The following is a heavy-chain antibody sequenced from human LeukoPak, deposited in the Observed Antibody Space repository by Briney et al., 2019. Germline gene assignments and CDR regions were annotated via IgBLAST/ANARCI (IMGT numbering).Heavy chain of an antibody. Sequence: ASVKVSCKASGYTVPTYYMHWVRQAPGQGLEWMGVINPSGGSTSYAQKFQGRVTRTRDMSTSTVYTELSSLRSDDTAVYYCAREIVTMVRGEGYYFDYWGQGTLVTVSS. V-gene: IGHV1-46*01. D-gene: IGHD3-10*01. J-gene: IGHJ4*02. CDR1: GYTVPTYY. CDR2: INPSGGST. CDR3: AREIVTMVRGEGYYFDY.